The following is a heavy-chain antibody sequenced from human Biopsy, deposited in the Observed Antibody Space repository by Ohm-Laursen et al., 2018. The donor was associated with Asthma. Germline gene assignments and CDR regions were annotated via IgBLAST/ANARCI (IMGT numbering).Heavy chain of an antibody. J-gene: IGHJ5*02. Sequence: SLRLSCAASGFTFSSTAMHWVRLPPRKGLERVTVISYDGNNKYYADSVEGRFTISRDNSKNTLYLQMKSLRAEDTAVYFCAREAFHWNCGARWHDPWGLGALVTVSS. CDR2: ISYDGNNK. V-gene: IGHV3-30-3*01. CDR1: GFTFSSTA. D-gene: IGHD1-7*01. CDR3: AREAFHWNCGARWHDP.